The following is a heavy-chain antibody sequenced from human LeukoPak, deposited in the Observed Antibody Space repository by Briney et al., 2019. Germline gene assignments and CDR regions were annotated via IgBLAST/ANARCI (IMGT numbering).Heavy chain of an antibody. CDR1: GGSISSSSYY. Sequence: PSETLSLTCAVSGGSISSSSYYWGWIRQPPGKGLEWIGSIYYSGSTYYNPSLKSRVTISVDTSKNQFALKLSSLTAADTAVYYCARHRSTTHIAYWGQGTLVTVSS. CDR3: ARHRSTTHIAY. CDR2: IYYSGST. J-gene: IGHJ4*02. D-gene: IGHD4-17*01. V-gene: IGHV4-39*01.